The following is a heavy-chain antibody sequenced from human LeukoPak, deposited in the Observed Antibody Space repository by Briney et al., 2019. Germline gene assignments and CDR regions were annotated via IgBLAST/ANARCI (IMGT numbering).Heavy chain of an antibody. V-gene: IGHV4-39*01. J-gene: IGHJ4*02. CDR1: GGSISSSSFY. Sequence: PSETLSLTCTVSGGSISSSSFYWGWIRQPPGKGLEWIGSIYYNGRTYYNPSLKGRVTISADTSKNQFSLNLRSATTAVTAVYYCAATIILPAAMGFDYWGQGTLVTVSS. CDR3: AATIILPAAMGFDY. D-gene: IGHD2-2*01. CDR2: IYYNGRT.